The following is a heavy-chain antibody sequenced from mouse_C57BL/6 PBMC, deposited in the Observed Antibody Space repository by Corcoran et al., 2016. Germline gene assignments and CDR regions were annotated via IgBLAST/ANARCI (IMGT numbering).Heavy chain of an antibody. CDR2: IYWDDDK. CDR1: GFSLSTSGMG. V-gene: IGHV8-12*01. D-gene: IGHD1-1*01. CDR3: ARRGGAYYGSSYYAMDY. Sequence: QVTLKESGPGILQSSQTLSLTCSFSGFSLSTSGMGVSWIRQPSGKGLEWLAHIYWDDDKRYNPSLKSRLTISKDTSRNQVFLKITSVDTADTATYYCARRGGAYYGSSYYAMDYWGQGTSVTVSS. J-gene: IGHJ4*01.